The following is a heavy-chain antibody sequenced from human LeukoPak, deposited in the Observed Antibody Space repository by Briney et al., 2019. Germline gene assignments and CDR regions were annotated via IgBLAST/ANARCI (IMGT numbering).Heavy chain of an antibody. CDR2: INHSGST. Sequence: PSETLSLTCTVSGGSISSSSYYWSWIRQPPGKGLEWIGEINHSGSTNYNPSLKSRVTIPVDTSKNQFSLKLSSVTAADTAVYYCARMRMVRGGPNLKYYYYYYMDVWGKGTTVTISS. CDR3: ARMRMVRGGPNLKYYYYYYMDV. V-gene: IGHV4-39*07. J-gene: IGHJ6*03. D-gene: IGHD3-10*01. CDR1: GGSISSSSYY.